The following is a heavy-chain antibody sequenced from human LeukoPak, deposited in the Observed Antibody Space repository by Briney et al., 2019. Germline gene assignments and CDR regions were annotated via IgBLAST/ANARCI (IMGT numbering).Heavy chain of an antibody. Sequence: GGSLRLSCAASGFTFSSYSMNWVRQAPGKGLEWVSSISSSSSYIYYADSVKGRFTISRDNAKNSLYLQMNSLRAADTAVYYCARDRDYGDYRWHYYYGMDVWGQGTTVTVSS. J-gene: IGHJ6*02. V-gene: IGHV3-21*01. CDR2: ISSSSSYI. D-gene: IGHD4-17*01. CDR1: GFTFSSYS. CDR3: ARDRDYGDYRWHYYYGMDV.